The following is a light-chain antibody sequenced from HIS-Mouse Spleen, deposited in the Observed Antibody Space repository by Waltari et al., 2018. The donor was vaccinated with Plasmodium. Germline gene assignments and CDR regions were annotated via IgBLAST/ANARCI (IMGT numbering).Light chain of an antibody. Sequence: EILITPSPATLSVSPGERATLSCRASQSVSSNLAWYQQKPGQAPRLLIYGASTRATGIPARFSGSGSGTEFTLTISSLQSEDFAVYYCQQYNNWSFTFGPGTKVEIK. CDR3: QQYNNWSFT. CDR1: QSVSSN. V-gene: IGKV3-15*01. CDR2: GAS. J-gene: IGKJ3*01.